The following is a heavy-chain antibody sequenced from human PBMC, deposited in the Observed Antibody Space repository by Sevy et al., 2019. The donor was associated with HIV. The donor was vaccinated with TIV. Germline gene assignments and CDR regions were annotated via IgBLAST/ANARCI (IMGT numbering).Heavy chain of an antibody. J-gene: IGHJ3*02. Sequence: SETLSLTCAVYCGSFSGYYWSWIRQPPGKGLEWVGEINHSGSTNYNPSLKSRVTISVDTSNNQFSLKLSSVTAADTAVYYCARHCSSASCSHAFDIWGHGTMVTVSS. CDR3: ARHCSSASCSHAFDI. V-gene: IGHV4-34*01. CDR1: CGSFSGYY. CDR2: INHSGST. D-gene: IGHD2-2*01.